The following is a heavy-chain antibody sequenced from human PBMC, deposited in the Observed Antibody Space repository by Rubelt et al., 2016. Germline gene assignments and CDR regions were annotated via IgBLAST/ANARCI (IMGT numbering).Heavy chain of an antibody. CDR2: ISGSGGST. D-gene: IGHD3-22*01. CDR1: GFTFSSYA. J-gene: IGHJ3*02. V-gene: IGHV3-23*01. Sequence: EVQLLESGGGLVQPGGSLRLSCAASGFTFSSYAMSWVRQAPGKGLEWVSAISGSGGSTYYADSVKGRFTISRDNSKKTLYLQMNSLRAEDTAVYYCAKDKEGYYDSSGYYNAFDIWGQGTMVTVSS. CDR3: AKDKEGYYDSSGYYNAFDI.